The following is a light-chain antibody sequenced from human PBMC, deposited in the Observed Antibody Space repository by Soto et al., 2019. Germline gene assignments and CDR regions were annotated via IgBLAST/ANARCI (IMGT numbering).Light chain of an antibody. Sequence: EIVLTPSPGTRSLSQGKTATLSCRASQTVNSDYLAWFQQRPGQAPRLLIFATSRRATDIPDRFSGSGSVTDFTLTISRLEPEDFAVYYCQQYGSLSWTFGQGTKVDIK. CDR2: ATS. CDR1: QTVNSDY. J-gene: IGKJ1*01. V-gene: IGKV3-20*01. CDR3: QQYGSLSWT.